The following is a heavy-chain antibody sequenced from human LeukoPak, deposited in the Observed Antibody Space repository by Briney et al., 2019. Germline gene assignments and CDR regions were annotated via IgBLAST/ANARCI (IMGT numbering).Heavy chain of an antibody. CDR3: XXXGSHYDILTGELDY. J-gene: IGHJ4*02. CDR1: GFTFSSYA. D-gene: IGHD3-9*01. Sequence: AGGSLRLSCAASGFTFSSYAMSWVRQAPGKGLEWVSAISGSGGSTYYADSVKGRFTISRDNSKNTLYLQMNSLRAEDTAVYYXXXXGSHYDILTGELDYWGQGTLVTVSS. V-gene: IGHV3-23*01. CDR2: ISGSGGST.